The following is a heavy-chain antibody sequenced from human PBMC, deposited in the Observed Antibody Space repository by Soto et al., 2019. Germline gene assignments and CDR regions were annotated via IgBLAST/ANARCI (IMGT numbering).Heavy chain of an antibody. CDR2: INPNSGGT. J-gene: IGHJ6*02. V-gene: IGHV1-2*04. CDR3: AREDRDRETGLVPAAIDGMDV. Sequence: VASVKVSCKASGYTFTGYYMHWVRQAPGQGLEWMGWINPNSGGTNYAQKFQGWVTMTRDTSISTAYMELSRLRSDDTAVYYCAREDRDRETGLVPAAIDGMDVWGQXTTVTVS. CDR1: GYTFTGYY. D-gene: IGHD2-2*01.